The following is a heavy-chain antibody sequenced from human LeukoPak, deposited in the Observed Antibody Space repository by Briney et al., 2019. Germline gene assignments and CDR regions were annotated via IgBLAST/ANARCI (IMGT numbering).Heavy chain of an antibody. J-gene: IGHJ6*03. CDR3: AAWGLQSSYYYYMDV. V-gene: IGHV1-69*05. CDR1: GGTFSSYA. CDR2: IIPIFGTA. D-gene: IGHD4-11*01. Sequence: SVKVSCKASGGTFSSYAISWVRQAPGQGLEWMGRIIPIFGTANYAQKFQGRVTMTRDTSISTAYMELSRLRSDDTAVYYCAAWGLQSSYYYYMDVWGKGTTVTVSS.